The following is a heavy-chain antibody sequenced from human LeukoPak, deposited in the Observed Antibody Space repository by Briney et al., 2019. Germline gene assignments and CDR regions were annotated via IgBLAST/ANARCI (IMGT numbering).Heavy chain of an antibody. CDR2: INPNSGGT. V-gene: IGHV1-2*04. CDR3: ARAYSSGWPLDY. D-gene: IGHD6-19*01. Sequence: ASVKVSCKASGYTFTGYYMHWVRQAPGQGLEWMGWINPNSGGTNYAQKFQGWVTMTRDTSISTAYMELSRLRSDDTAVYYCARAYSSGWPLDYWGQGTLVTVSS. CDR1: GYTFTGYY. J-gene: IGHJ4*02.